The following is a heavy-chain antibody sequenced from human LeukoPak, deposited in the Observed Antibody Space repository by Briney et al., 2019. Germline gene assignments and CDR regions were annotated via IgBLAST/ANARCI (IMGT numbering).Heavy chain of an antibody. D-gene: IGHD3-22*01. CDR1: GGSLSSYY. CDR2: IYYSGST. CDR3: ARANYYDSSGFDY. Sequence: PSETLSLTCTVSGGSLSSYYWSWVRQPPGKGLEWIGYIYYSGSTNYNPSLKSRVTISVDTSKNQFSLKLSSVTAADTAVYYCARANYYDSSGFDYWGQGTLVTVSS. V-gene: IGHV4-59*01. J-gene: IGHJ4*02.